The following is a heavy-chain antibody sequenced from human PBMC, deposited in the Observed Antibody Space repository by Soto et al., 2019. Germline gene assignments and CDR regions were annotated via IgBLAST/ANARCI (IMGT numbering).Heavy chain of an antibody. Sequence: PWGSLRLSCSASGFTFSSYAMHWFRQAPGKGLEWVAVISYDGSNKYYADSVKGRFTISRDNSKNTLYLQMNSLRAEDTAVYYCARTNLLRFLEWLTPSTEYYYGMDVWGQGTTVTVSS. CDR2: ISYDGSNK. D-gene: IGHD3-3*01. V-gene: IGHV3-30-3*01. CDR3: ARTNLLRFLEWLTPSTEYYYGMDV. CDR1: GFTFSSYA. J-gene: IGHJ6*02.